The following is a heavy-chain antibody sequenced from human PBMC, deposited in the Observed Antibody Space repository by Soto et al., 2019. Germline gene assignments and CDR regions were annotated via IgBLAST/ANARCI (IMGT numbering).Heavy chain of an antibody. J-gene: IGHJ6*02. Sequence: SETLSFTCTVSGGSISSGGYYWSWIRQHPGKGLEWIGYIYYSGSTYYNPSLKSRVTISVDTSKNQFSLKLSSVTAADTAVYYCAASCVACGGFNYYGMDVWGQGTTVTVSS. CDR1: GGSISSGGYY. CDR2: IYYSGST. CDR3: AASCVACGGFNYYGMDV. D-gene: IGHD5-12*01. V-gene: IGHV4-31*03.